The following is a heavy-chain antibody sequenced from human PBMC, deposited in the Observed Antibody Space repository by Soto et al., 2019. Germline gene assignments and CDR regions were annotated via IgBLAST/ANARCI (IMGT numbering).Heavy chain of an antibody. Sequence: PGGSLRLSCAASGFTFSSYAMHWVRQAPGKGLEWVAVISYDGSNKYYADSVKGRFTISRDDSKNTLYLQMNSLRAEDTAVYYCARVQAGSGSYLIGALDIWGQGTMVTVSS. V-gene: IGHV3-30-3*01. J-gene: IGHJ3*02. D-gene: IGHD1-26*01. CDR3: ARVQAGSGSYLIGALDI. CDR2: ISYDGSNK. CDR1: GFTFSSYA.